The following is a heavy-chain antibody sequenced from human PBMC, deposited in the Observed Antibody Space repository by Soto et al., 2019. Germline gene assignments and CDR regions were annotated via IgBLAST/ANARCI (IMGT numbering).Heavy chain of an antibody. J-gene: IGHJ6*02. V-gene: IGHV1-2*02. CDR2: VSPKSGET. CDR3: ARRPMWRQVAQDYGMDV. Sequence: QVQLVQSGAEVKKPGASVTVSCKASGYPFTGYYIHWVRQAPGQGPEWMGWVSPKSGETHYVHKFQGRVTMTPETSTTTAYMELTRLTFDDTAVYYCARRPMWRQVAQDYGMDVWGHGTTVTVS. D-gene: IGHD2-15*01. CDR1: GYPFTGYY.